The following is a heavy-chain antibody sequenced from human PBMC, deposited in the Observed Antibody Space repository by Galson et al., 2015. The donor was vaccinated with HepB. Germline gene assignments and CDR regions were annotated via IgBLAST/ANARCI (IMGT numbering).Heavy chain of an antibody. Sequence: SLRLSCAASGFTFSSYAMSWVRQAPGKGLEWVSAISGSGGGTYYADSVKGRFTISRDNSKNTLYLQMNSLRAEDTAVYYCAKDLASFGAARTQYFQPWGQGTLVTVSS. V-gene: IGHV3-23*01. D-gene: IGHD6-6*01. CDR2: ISGSGGGT. CDR1: GFTFSSYA. J-gene: IGHJ1*01. CDR3: AKDLASFGAARTQYFQP.